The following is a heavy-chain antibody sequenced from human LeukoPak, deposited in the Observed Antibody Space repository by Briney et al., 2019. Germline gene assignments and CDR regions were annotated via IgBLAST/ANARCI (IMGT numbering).Heavy chain of an antibody. J-gene: IGHJ3*02. V-gene: IGHV3-66*01. CDR1: GFSVSRNF. D-gene: IGHD3-22*01. CDR3: SKSFETSGYYGPDACEI. Sequence: GGSLRLSCAASGFSVSRNFMTWVRQAPGKGLEWVSIMYGDGSTYNADSVKGRFTISRDTSNNTVFLQMNSLRAEDTALYYCSKSFETSGYYGPDACEIWGQGTMVTVSS. CDR2: MYGDGST.